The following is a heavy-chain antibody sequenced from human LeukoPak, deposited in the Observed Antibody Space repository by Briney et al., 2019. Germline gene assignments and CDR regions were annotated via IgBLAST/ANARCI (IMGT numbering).Heavy chain of an antibody. V-gene: IGHV3-30*04. J-gene: IGHJ4*02. CDR1: GFTFSSYA. D-gene: IGHD6-19*01. CDR3: ARPKGWLVCSLFDY. CDR2: ISYDGSNK. Sequence: GGSLRLSCAASGFTFSSYAMHWVRQAPGKGLEWVAVISYDGSNKYYADSVKGRFTISRDNSKNTLYLQMNSLRAEDTAVYYCARPKGWLVCSLFDYWGQGTLVTVSS.